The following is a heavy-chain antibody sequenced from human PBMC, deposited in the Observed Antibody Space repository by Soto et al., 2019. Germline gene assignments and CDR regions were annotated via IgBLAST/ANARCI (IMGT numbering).Heavy chain of an antibody. CDR2: INPKNGDT. J-gene: IGHJ6*02. CDR3: ARSTGSYSYYGMGV. V-gene: IGHV1-2*02. CDR1: GYNLTDYY. Sequence: ASVKVSCKASGYNLTDYYMHWVRQAPGQGLEWMGWINPKNGDTNSAQKFRGRVTMTRDTSISTAYLELSSLRSDDTAVYYCARSTGSYSYYGMGVWGQGTTVTVSS. D-gene: IGHD1-26*01.